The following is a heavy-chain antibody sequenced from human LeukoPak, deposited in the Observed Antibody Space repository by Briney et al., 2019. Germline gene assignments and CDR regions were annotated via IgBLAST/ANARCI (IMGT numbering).Heavy chain of an antibody. V-gene: IGHV3-7*01. Sequence: GGSLRLSCAASGFTFADYWLTWVRRVPGRGLEWVANIKQDGTETYYVDSVKGRFTISRDNAKNSLYLQMNSLRAEDTAVYYCANSKLGELDYWGQGTLVTVSS. CDR2: IKQDGTET. CDR3: ANSKLGELDY. CDR1: GFTFADYW. D-gene: IGHD7-27*01. J-gene: IGHJ4*02.